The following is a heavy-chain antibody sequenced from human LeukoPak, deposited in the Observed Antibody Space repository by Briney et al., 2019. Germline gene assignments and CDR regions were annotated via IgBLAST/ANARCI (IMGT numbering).Heavy chain of an antibody. CDR1: GFTFSRYG. J-gene: IGHJ4*02. CDR3: ARTAMVTGDFDY. D-gene: IGHD5-18*01. Sequence: PGRSLRLSCAASGFTFSRYGMHWVRQAPGKGLEWVAVISYDGSNKYYADSVKGRFTISRDNSKNTLYLQMNSLRAEDTAVYYCARTAMVTGDFDYWGQGTLVTVSS. CDR2: ISYDGSNK. V-gene: IGHV3-30*03.